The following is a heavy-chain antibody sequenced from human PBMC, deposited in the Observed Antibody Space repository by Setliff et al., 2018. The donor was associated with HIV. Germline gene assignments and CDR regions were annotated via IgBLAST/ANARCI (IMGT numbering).Heavy chain of an antibody. Sequence: GESLKISCKGSGYSFTSHWIGWVRQMPGRGLEWMGIIYPGDSDTRYSPSFEGQVTISADKSTSTAYLQWSSLKASDTAMYYCARRVDGAFDIWGQGTMVTVSS. J-gene: IGHJ3*02. CDR3: ARRVDGAFDI. D-gene: IGHD2-15*01. V-gene: IGHV5-51*01. CDR2: IYPGDSDT. CDR1: GYSFTSHW.